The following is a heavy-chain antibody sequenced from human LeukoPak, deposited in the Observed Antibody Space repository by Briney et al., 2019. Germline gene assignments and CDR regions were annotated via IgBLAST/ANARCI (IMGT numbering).Heavy chain of an antibody. Sequence: PSETLSLTCTVSGGSISSSSYYWGWIRQPPGKGLEWIGSIYYSGSTDYNPSLKSRVTISVDTSKNQFSLKLSSVTAADTAVYYCARWPRGYYDILTGYYTPYLIDYWGQGTLVTVSS. CDR1: GGSISSSSYY. V-gene: IGHV4-39*01. J-gene: IGHJ4*02. D-gene: IGHD3-9*01. CDR3: ARWPRGYYDILTGYYTPYLIDY. CDR2: IYYSGST.